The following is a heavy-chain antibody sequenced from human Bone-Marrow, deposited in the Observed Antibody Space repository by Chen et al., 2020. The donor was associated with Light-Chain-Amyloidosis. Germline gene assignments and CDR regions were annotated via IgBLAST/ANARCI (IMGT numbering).Heavy chain of an antibody. CDR2: IYPDDSDA. V-gene: IGHV5-51*01. Sequence: EVQLEQSGPEVKKPGESLKISCKGSGYTFPKYWIGWVRQMPGKGLEWMGVIYPDDSDASYSPSCEGQVTISADKSITTAYLQWRSLKASDTAMYYCARRRDGYNFDYWGQGTLVTVSS. CDR3: ARRRDGYNFDY. J-gene: IGHJ4*02. CDR1: GYTFPKYW. D-gene: IGHD5-12*01.